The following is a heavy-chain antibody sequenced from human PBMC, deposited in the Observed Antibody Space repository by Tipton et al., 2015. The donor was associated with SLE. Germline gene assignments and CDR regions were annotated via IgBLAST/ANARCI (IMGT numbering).Heavy chain of an antibody. CDR3: ARDIEAPGDFLYFDY. J-gene: IGHJ4*02. CDR2: ITHSGST. CDR1: GGSFSNYY. D-gene: IGHD7-27*01. Sequence: TLSLTCAVYGGSFSNYYWSWIRQPPGKGLEWIGEITHSGSTNYNPSLKSRVTMSVDTSKNHFSLKLTSVIAADTAVYYCARDIEAPGDFLYFDYWGQGILVTVSS. V-gene: IGHV4-34*01.